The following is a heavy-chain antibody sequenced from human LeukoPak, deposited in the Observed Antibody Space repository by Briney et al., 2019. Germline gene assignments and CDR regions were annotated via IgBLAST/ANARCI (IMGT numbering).Heavy chain of an antibody. J-gene: IGHJ3*02. Sequence: GESLKISCKGSGYSFTSYWIGWVRQMPGKGLEWMGIIYPGDSDTRYSPSFQGQVTISADKSISTAYLQWSSLKASDTAMYYCIKADLISRSAFDIWGQGTMVTVSS. V-gene: IGHV5-51*01. CDR2: IYPGDSDT. CDR3: IKADLISRSAFDI. CDR1: GYSFTSYW. D-gene: IGHD2-2*01.